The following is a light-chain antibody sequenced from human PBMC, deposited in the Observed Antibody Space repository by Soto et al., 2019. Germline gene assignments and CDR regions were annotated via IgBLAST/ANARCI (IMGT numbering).Light chain of an antibody. J-gene: IGLJ2*01. CDR3: SSYTTNITPVV. CDR2: EAT. V-gene: IGLV2-14*02. Sequence: QSVLTQPASVSGSPGQSITISCTGTSSDLGSYNLVSWYQHHPGKAPKLIIYEATKRPSGISSRFSGSKSGNTASLTISGLQAEDEADYYCSSYTTNITPVVFGGGTKLTVL. CDR1: SSDLGSYNL.